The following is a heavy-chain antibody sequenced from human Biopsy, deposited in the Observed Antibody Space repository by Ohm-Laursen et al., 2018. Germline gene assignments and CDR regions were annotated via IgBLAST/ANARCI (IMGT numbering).Heavy chain of an antibody. D-gene: IGHD2-15*01. V-gene: IGHV4-34*01. CDR3: AKNLAVSSYALDI. Sequence: SETLSLTCAVYGGSLSGYYWNWIRQSPGKGLEWIGEINHRGFTSNNPSLKSRVTISVDTSKNQFSLKLGSVTAADTAVYYCAKNLAVSSYALDIWGQGTMVTVS. J-gene: IGHJ3*02. CDR2: INHRGFT. CDR1: GGSLSGYY.